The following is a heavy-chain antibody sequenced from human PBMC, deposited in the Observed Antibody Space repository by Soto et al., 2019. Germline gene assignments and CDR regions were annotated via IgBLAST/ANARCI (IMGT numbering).Heavy chain of an antibody. CDR1: GFTIRNYA. D-gene: IGHD1-26*01. J-gene: IGHJ3*01. V-gene: IGHV3-23*01. CDR2: ISGSSDRT. CDR3: EGSWA. Sequence: EVQVLESGGDLVQPGGSLRLSCAASGFTIRNYAMSWVRQAPGKALEWVSGISGSSDRTYYADSVNGRFTISKDTSSNTLYLQMISLRVEDTAVYHCEGSWAWGQGTMVTVSS.